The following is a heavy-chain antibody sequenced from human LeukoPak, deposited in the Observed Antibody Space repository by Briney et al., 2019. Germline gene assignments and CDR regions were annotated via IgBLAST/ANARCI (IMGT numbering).Heavy chain of an antibody. CDR2: VSSDGTNK. Sequence: GRSLRLSCAASGFTFNIYAMHWVRQSPGKGLEWVAVVSSDGTNKYYADSVKGRFTISRDNSRNILSLQMNSLRPEDTAVYYSARVGDYVDGMDVWGQGTTVTVSS. V-gene: IGHV3-30-3*01. CDR1: GFTFNIYA. D-gene: IGHD4-17*01. CDR3: ARVGDYVDGMDV. J-gene: IGHJ6*02.